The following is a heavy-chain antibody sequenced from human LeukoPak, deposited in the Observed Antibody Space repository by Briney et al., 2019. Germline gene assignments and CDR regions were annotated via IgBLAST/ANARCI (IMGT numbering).Heavy chain of an antibody. CDR3: ARRSRSGYFLDS. D-gene: IGHD5-12*01. CDR2: TFSSGAT. CDR1: GFRFSSLP. V-gene: IGHV4-4*09. J-gene: IGHJ4*02. Sequence: GPLGPSWAASGFRFSSLPRSWFRHPPGKGLEWIGYTFSSGATTYNPSLKSRVTISVDTSGSQFSLDLSSVTAADTAVYFCARRSRSGYFLDSWGQGTLVTVSS.